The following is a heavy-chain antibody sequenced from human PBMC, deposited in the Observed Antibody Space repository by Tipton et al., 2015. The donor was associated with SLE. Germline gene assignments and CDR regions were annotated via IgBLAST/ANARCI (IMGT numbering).Heavy chain of an antibody. V-gene: IGHV4-30-2*01. CDR2: IYHSGST. Sequence: TLSLTCAVSGDSISSGGYSWSWIRQPPGKGLEWIGYIYHSGSTYYNPSLKSRVTISVDRSKNQFSLKLSSVTAADTAVYYCARDRSNYGYFDLWGRGNLVTVSS. CDR1: GDSISSGGYS. J-gene: IGHJ2*01. CDR3: ARDRSNYGYFDL. D-gene: IGHD3-10*01.